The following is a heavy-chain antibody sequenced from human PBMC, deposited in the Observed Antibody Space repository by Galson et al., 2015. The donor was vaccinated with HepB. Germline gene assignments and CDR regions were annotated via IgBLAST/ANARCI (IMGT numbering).Heavy chain of an antibody. J-gene: IGHJ2*01. V-gene: IGHV4-59*01. CDR1: GGSISSYY. D-gene: IGHD3-22*01. CDR2: IYYSGST. CDR3: ARISYYDSMAWYFDL. Sequence: LSLTCTVSGGSISSYYWSWIRQPPGKGLEWIGYIYYSGSTNYNPSLKSRVTISVDTSKNQFSLKLSSVTAADTAVYYCARISYYDSMAWYFDLWGRGTLVTVSS.